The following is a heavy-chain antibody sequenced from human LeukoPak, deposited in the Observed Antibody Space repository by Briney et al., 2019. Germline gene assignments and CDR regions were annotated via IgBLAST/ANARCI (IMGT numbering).Heavy chain of an antibody. CDR2: IYSGGST. V-gene: IGHV3-53*01. J-gene: IGHJ3*02. CDR1: GFTFSSFA. CDR3: ARGPMVRGVTGAFDI. D-gene: IGHD3-10*01. Sequence: PGGSLRLSCAASGFTFSSFAMSWVRQAPGKGLEWVSVIYSGGSTYYADSVKGRFTISRDNSKNTLYPQMNSLRAEDTAVYYCARGPMVRGVTGAFDIWGQGTMVTVSS.